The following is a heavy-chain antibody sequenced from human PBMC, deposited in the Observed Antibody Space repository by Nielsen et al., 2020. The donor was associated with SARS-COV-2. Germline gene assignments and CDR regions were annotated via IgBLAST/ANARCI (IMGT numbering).Heavy chain of an antibody. D-gene: IGHD6-13*01. V-gene: IGHV4-59*01. CDR3: ARGRSSSWWYFFDF. CDR2: VYYSGAT. CDR1: GDSMSSYY. J-gene: IGHJ4*02. Sequence: SETLSLTCTVSGDSMSSYYWIWIRQSPGKGLEWIGYVYYSGATNYNPSLKSRVTISADTSKNQFSLRLNSVTAADTAVYFCARGRSSSWWYFFDFWGQGTLVTVSS.